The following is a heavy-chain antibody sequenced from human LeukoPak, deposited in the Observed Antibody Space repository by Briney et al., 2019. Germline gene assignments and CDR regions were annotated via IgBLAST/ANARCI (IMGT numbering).Heavy chain of an antibody. V-gene: IGHV3-30*03. CDR3: ARGSDFVWGSYRPYFDY. CDR2: ISYDGSKK. D-gene: IGHD3-16*02. Sequence: GGSLRLSCAASGFSISTYGMHWVRQAPGKGLEWVADISYDGSKKYYADSVKGGFTISRDNSDNTLSLQMNSLRAEDTAVYYCARGSDFVWGSYRPYFDYWGQGTLVTVSS. J-gene: IGHJ4*02. CDR1: GFSISTYG.